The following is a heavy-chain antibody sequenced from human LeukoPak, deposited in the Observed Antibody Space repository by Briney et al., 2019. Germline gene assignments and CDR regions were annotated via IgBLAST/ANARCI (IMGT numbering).Heavy chain of an antibody. CDR1: GYTFTGYE. D-gene: IGHD6-6*01. V-gene: IGHV1-8*03. Sequence: ASVTVSCKASGYTFTGYEIHWVRQAAGQGLEWMGRVHPNSGNTAYAQKFQGRFTITRSTSITTAYMELSSLRSEDTATYYCARGASRSFDYWGQGTLVTVSS. CDR2: VHPNSGNT. CDR3: ARGASRSFDY. J-gene: IGHJ4*02.